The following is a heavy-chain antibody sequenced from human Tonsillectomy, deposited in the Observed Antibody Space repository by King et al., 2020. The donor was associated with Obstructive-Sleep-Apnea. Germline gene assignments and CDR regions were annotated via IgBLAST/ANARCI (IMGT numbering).Heavy chain of an antibody. CDR1: GFTFSSYS. CDR3: ARDISGSYLNDY. Sequence: DVQLGEAGGGLVKPGGSLRLSCGASGFTFSSYSMNWVRQAPGKGLEWGSSISSSSSYIYYPDSVKGRFTISRENAKNSLYLQMNSLRAEETAVYYCARDISGSYLNDYWGQGTLVTVSS. D-gene: IGHD1-26*01. V-gene: IGHV3-21*06. J-gene: IGHJ4*02. CDR2: ISSSSSYI.